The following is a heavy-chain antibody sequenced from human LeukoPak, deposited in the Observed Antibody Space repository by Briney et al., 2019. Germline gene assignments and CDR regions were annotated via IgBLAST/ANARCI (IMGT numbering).Heavy chain of an antibody. Sequence: GGSLGLSCVVSGFTFNRCWMNWVRQAPGKGLEWVAHINPDGRDTYYVDSVKGRFTISRDNAQNSMYLQMNSLRVEDTAVYYCTSWGDTTAEYFQRWGQGTLVTVSS. D-gene: IGHD2-21*02. CDR3: TSWGDTTAEYFQR. V-gene: IGHV3-7*01. CDR1: GFTFNRCW. CDR2: INPDGRDT. J-gene: IGHJ1*01.